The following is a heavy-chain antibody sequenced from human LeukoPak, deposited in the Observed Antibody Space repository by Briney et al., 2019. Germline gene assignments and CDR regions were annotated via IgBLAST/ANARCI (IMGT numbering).Heavy chain of an antibody. Sequence: GASVKVSCKASGYTFTGHYIHWVRQAPGQGLEWMGRIIPNSDGTKYAKKFQGRVTMTRDTSISTAYMELSRLGSDDTAVYYCARERTISANWFDPWGQGTLVTVSS. CDR3: ARERTISANWFDP. CDR1: GYTFTGHY. V-gene: IGHV1-2*06. J-gene: IGHJ5*02. CDR2: IIPNSDGT. D-gene: IGHD3-3*01.